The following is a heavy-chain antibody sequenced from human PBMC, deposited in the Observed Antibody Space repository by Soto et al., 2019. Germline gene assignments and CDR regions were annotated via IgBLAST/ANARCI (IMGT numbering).Heavy chain of an antibody. J-gene: IGHJ6*02. CDR3: ARGGQQLHGMDV. CDR2: VSSSGSTI. Sequence: QVQLVESGGGLVKPGGSRRLSCAASGFTFSDYYMTWIRQAPGKGLEWVSYVSSSGSTIYYADTVKGRFTISRENAKNSLYLQMNILRAEDTAVYYCARGGQQLHGMDVWSQGTTVTVSS. V-gene: IGHV3-11*01. CDR1: GFTFSDYY. D-gene: IGHD6-13*01.